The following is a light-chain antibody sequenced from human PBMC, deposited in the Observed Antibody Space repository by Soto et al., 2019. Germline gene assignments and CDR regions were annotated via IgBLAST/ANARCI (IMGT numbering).Light chain of an antibody. CDR3: QQTHSTPNT. J-gene: IGKJ2*01. V-gene: IGKV1-39*01. CDR2: AAS. Sequence: DIPMTQSPSSLSAYVGERVTITCRASQSISRYFNWYQQKPGEAPKLLIYAASSLQSGVPSRFGASGSGTEFTLTISSLQPEDFATYYCQQTHSTPNTFGQGTKLEIK. CDR1: QSISRY.